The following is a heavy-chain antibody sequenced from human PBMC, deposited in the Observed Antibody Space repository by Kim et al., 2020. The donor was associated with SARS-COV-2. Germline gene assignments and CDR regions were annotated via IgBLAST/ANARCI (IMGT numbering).Heavy chain of an antibody. CDR2: PGDSDP. V-gene: IGHV5-51*01. CDR3: ARIGDY. J-gene: IGHJ4*02. Sequence: PGDSDPRYSPSFQGQVTISADKSISTAYRQWSSLKASDTAMYYCARIGDYWGQGTLVTVSS. D-gene: IGHD2-15*01.